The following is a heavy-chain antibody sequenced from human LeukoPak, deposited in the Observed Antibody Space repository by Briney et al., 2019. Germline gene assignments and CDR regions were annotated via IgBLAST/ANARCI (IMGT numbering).Heavy chain of an antibody. CDR1: GFTFSNYA. V-gene: IGHV3-23*01. Sequence: GGSLRLSCAASGFTFSNYALNWVRQAPGKGLEWGSGISNSGGTTYYADSVKGRFTISRDNSKNSLYLQMNSLRAEDTAVYYCARVIAAAEEGDGWGQGTLVTVSS. J-gene: IGHJ4*02. CDR2: ISNSGGTT. CDR3: ARVIAAAEEGDG. D-gene: IGHD6-13*01.